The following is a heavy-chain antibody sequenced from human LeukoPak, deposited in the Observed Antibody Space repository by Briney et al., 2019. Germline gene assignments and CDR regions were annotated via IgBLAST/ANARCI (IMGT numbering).Heavy chain of an antibody. D-gene: IGHD4-17*01. CDR3: AQGHGDYVGPFDY. Sequence: GGSLRLSCAVSGFTFSSYAMSWVRQAPGKGLEWVSTISGSGGNTLYADSVKGRFTISRDNSKNTLHLQMNSLRAEDTAIYSCAQGHGDYVGPFDYWGQGTLVTVSP. J-gene: IGHJ4*02. CDR2: ISGSGGNT. V-gene: IGHV3-23*01. CDR1: GFTFSSYA.